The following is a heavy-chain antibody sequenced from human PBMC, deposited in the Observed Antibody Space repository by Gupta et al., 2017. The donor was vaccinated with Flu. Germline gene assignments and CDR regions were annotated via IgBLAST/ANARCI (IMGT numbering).Heavy chain of an antibody. D-gene: IGHD2-2*01. J-gene: IGHJ4*02. V-gene: IGHV1-58*01. CDR3: AADMLGHCSSTSCYNY. Sequence: AVQWVRQARGQRLEWIGWIVVGSGNTNYAQKFQERVTITRDMSTSTAYMELSSLRSEDTAVYYGAADMLGHCSSTSCYNYWGQGTLGTVS. CDR2: IVVGSGNT. CDR1: A.